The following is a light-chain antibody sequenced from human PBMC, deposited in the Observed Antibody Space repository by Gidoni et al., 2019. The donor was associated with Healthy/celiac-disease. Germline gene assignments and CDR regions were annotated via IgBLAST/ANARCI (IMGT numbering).Light chain of an antibody. V-gene: IGLV2-14*03. CDR3: SSYTSSSTLHVV. Sequence: QSALTQPASVSGSPGQSITISCTGTSRHVGGYNYVPWYQQHPGKAPKLMIYDVSNRPSGVSNRFSGSKSGNTASLTISGLQAEDEADYYCSSYTSSSTLHVVFGGGTKLTVL. CDR2: DVS. J-gene: IGLJ2*01. CDR1: SRHVGGYNY.